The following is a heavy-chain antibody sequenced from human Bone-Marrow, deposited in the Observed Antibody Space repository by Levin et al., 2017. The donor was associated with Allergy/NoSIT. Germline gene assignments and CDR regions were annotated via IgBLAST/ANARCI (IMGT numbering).Heavy chain of an antibody. D-gene: IGHD2-15*01. J-gene: IGHJ4*02. V-gene: IGHV3-23*01. Sequence: ETLSLTCAASGFTFSSYAMSWVRQAPGKGLEWVSAISGSGGSTYYADSVKGRFTISRDNSKNTLYLQMNSLRAEDTAVYYCAKDLVVVVVAATLDYWGQGTLVTVSS. CDR1: GFTFSSYA. CDR3: AKDLVVVVVAATLDY. CDR2: ISGSGGST.